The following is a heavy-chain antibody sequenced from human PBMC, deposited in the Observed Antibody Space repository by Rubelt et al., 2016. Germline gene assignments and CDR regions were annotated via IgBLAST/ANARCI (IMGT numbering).Heavy chain of an antibody. J-gene: IGHJ4*02. CDR1: GFSFSSYG. CDR2: INDDGSST. Sequence: SGGGLVQPGGSLRLSCAVSGFSFSSYGMHWVRQAPGKGLVWVSRINDDGSSTGYAASVKGRFTISRDNARNTLYLQMNSLRAEDTALYYCGRDLTTQGAIDYWGQGTLVTVSS. CDR3: GRDLTTQGAIDY. D-gene: IGHD3-9*01. V-gene: IGHV3-74*01.